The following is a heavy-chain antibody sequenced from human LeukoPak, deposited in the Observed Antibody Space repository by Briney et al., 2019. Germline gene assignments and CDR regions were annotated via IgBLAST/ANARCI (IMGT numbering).Heavy chain of an antibody. CDR1: GFIFSNYA. Sequence: GGSLRLSCATSGFIFSNYAMSWVRQAPGKGLECVSIISYSGGTTYYADSVKGRFTITRDNSKNTLYLQMNSLRAEDTAVYHCAKETDSSGYYPFDYWGQGTLVTVSS. V-gene: IGHV3-23*01. D-gene: IGHD3-22*01. CDR3: AKETDSSGYYPFDY. J-gene: IGHJ4*02. CDR2: ISYSGGTT.